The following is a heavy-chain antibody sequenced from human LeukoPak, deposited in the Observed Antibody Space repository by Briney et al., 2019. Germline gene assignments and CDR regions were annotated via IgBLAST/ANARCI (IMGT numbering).Heavy chain of an antibody. CDR1: TFTFSSYE. D-gene: IGHD3-10*02. CDR2: ISSSGSAI. V-gene: IGHV3-48*03. J-gene: IGHJ6*04. Sequence: GGSLRLSCAASTFTFSSYEMNWVRQAPGKGLEWVSYISSSGSAIYYADSVKGRFTISRDNAKNSLYLQMNSLRAEDTAVYYCAELGITMIGGVWGKGTTVTISS. CDR3: AELGITMIGGV.